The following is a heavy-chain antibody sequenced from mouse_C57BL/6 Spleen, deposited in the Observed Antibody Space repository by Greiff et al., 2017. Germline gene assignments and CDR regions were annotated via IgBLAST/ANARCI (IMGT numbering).Heavy chain of an antibody. CDR1: GYSITSGYY. CDR3: ARGTHDYGSSDYAMDY. D-gene: IGHD1-1*01. Sequence: ESGPGLVKPSPSLSLTCSVTGYSITSGYYWNWIRQFPGNKLEWMGYISYDGSNNYNPSLQNRISITRDTSKNQFFLKLNSVTTEDPATYYCARGTHDYGSSDYAMDYWGQGTSVTVSS. V-gene: IGHV3-6*01. J-gene: IGHJ4*01. CDR2: ISYDGSN.